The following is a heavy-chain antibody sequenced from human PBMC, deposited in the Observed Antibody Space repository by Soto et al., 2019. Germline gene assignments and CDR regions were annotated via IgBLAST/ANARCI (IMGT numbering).Heavy chain of an antibody. CDR1: GGTFSSYA. CDR3: ARGRQGSRGWYSGDS. CDR2: IIPIFGRT. Sequence: QVQLVQSGAEVKNPGSSVKVSCRASGGTFSSYAISWVRQAPGQGLEWMGGIIPIFGRTKYAQKFQGRLTITADDSTSTAYMQLSSLRFEDTAIYYCARGRQGSRGWYSGDSWGQGTLVTVSS. J-gene: IGHJ4*02. D-gene: IGHD6-19*01. V-gene: IGHV1-69*12.